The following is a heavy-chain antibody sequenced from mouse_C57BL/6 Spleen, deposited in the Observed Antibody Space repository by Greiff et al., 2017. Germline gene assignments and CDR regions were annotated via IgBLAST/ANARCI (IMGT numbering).Heavy chain of an antibody. CDR1: GYTFTSYW. CDR3: ARECSSSHYYAMDY. V-gene: IGHV1-72*01. D-gene: IGHD1-1*01. Sequence: QVQLQQPGAELVKPGASVKLSCKASGYTFTSYWMHWVKQRPGRGLEWIGRIDPNSGGTKYNEKFKSKATLTVDKPSSTAYMQLSSLTSEDSAVYDCARECSSSHYYAMDYWGQGTSVTVSS. J-gene: IGHJ4*01. CDR2: IDPNSGGT.